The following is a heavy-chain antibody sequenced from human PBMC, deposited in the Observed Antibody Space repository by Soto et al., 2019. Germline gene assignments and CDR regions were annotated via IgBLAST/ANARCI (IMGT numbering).Heavy chain of an antibody. D-gene: IGHD3-10*01. Sequence: QPGGSLRLSCAASGFTFDDFSMHWVRQAPGKGLEWVSLITWNGGTTYYADSVKGRFTISRDNSKNSLYLQMNSLRTEDTAFYYCAKGLRTPMVLGWFDPWGQGTLVTVSS. CDR1: GFTFDDFS. CDR3: AKGLRTPMVLGWFDP. V-gene: IGHV3-43*01. J-gene: IGHJ5*02. CDR2: ITWNGGTT.